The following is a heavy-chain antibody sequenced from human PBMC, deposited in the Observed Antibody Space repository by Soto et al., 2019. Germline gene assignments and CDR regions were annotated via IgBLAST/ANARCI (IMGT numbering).Heavy chain of an antibody. J-gene: IGHJ6*02. CDR2: INPNSGGT. CDR1: GYTFTGYY. Sequence: ASVKVSCKASGYTFTGYYMHWVRQAPGQGLEWMGWINPNSGGTNYAQKFQGRVTMTRDTSISTAHMELSRLRSDDTAVYYCASIYCSGGSCLHYYGMDVWGQGTTVTVSS. V-gene: IGHV1-2*02. D-gene: IGHD2-15*01. CDR3: ASIYCSGGSCLHYYGMDV.